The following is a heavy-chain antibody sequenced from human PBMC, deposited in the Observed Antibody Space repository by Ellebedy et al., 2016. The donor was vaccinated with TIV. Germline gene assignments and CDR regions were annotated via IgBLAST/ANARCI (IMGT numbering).Heavy chain of an antibody. D-gene: IGHD3-16*01. CDR1: GIAVTNSY. V-gene: IGHV3-53*01. CDR3: VHGHYAGPWG. CDR2: IHAGGSK. Sequence: GESLKISXDVSGIAVTNSYMRWVRQAPGKGPQYVSVIHAGGSKHYADSVKGRFTISRDNSRNRPSLQRNSLRAEDTAVYYCVHGHYAGPWGWGQGTQVTVSS. J-gene: IGHJ4*02.